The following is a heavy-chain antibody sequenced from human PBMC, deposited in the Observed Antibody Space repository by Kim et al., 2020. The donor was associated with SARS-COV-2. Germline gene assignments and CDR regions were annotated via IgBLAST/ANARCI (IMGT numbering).Heavy chain of an antibody. Sequence: GGSLRLSCAASGFTFSSYAMSWVRQAPGKGLEWVSAISGSGGSTYYADSVKGRFTISRDNSKNTLYLQMNSLRAEDTAVYYCAKGGGDYCTGGVCYYYFDYWGQGTLVTVSS. CDR1: GFTFSSYA. D-gene: IGHD2-8*02. CDR3: AKGGGDYCTGGVCYYYFDY. V-gene: IGHV3-23*01. CDR2: ISGSGGST. J-gene: IGHJ4*02.